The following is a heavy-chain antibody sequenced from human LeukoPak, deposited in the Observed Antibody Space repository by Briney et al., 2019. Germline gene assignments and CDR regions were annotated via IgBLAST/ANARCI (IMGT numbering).Heavy chain of an antibody. Sequence: GGSLRLSCAASGFTFSSYGMHWVRQAPGKGLEWVAVIWYDGSNKYYADSVKGRFTISRDNSKNTLYLQTNSLRAEDTAVYYCARDRSVVTAEFQHWGQGTLVTVSS. V-gene: IGHV3-33*01. D-gene: IGHD2-21*02. J-gene: IGHJ1*01. CDR3: ARDRSVVTAEFQH. CDR2: IWYDGSNK. CDR1: GFTFSSYG.